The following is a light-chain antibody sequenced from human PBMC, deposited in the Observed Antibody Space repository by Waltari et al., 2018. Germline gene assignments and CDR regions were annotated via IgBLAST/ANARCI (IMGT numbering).Light chain of an antibody. V-gene: IGKV4-1*01. Sequence: DIVMTQSTDSLAMSLGERATINFKSSQSVLYSANNKNYLAWYQQKPGQPPNLLIYWASTRESGVPDRFSGSGSGTDFTLTISSLQAEDVAVYYCQQYYTTPYTFGQGTKLEIK. J-gene: IGKJ2*01. CDR1: QSVLYSANNKNY. CDR3: QQYYTTPYT. CDR2: WAS.